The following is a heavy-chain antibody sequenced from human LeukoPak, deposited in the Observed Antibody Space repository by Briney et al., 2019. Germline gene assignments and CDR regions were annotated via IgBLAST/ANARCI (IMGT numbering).Heavy chain of an antibody. D-gene: IGHD6-19*01. CDR1: GFTFSSYG. CDR2: ISYDGSNK. V-gene: IGHV3-30*18. Sequence: GRSLRLSCAASGFTFSSYGMHWVRQAPGKGLEWVAVISYDGSNKYYADSVKGRFTISRDNSKNTLYLQMNSLRAEDTAVYYCAKDKGSSGWLDYWGQGTLVTVSS. J-gene: IGHJ4*02. CDR3: AKDKGSSGWLDY.